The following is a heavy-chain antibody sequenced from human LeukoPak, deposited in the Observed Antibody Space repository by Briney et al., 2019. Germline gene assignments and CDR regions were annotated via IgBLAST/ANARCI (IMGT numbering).Heavy chain of an antibody. V-gene: IGHV3-23*01. CDR1: GFSFSSYA. D-gene: IGHD1-14*01. CDR3: AKRPGTFDAFGV. Sequence: GGSLRLSCAASGFSFSSYAMSWVRQAPGKGLEWVSAISGSGGNTYYADSVKGRFTISRDNSKNTLYLQMDSLGAEDTAVYYCAKRPGTFDAFGVWGQGTMVTVSS. J-gene: IGHJ3*01. CDR2: ISGSGGNT.